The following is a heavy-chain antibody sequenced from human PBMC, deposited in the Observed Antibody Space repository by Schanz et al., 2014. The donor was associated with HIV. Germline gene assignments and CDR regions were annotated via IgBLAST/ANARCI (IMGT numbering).Heavy chain of an antibody. V-gene: IGHV3-21*01. J-gene: IGHJ6*02. D-gene: IGHD1-1*01. Sequence: EVQLLESGGGLVEPGESLRLSCAVSGFTFSSHAMTWVRQAPGKGLEWVSSISTSGYIYYADSVKGRFSISRDSAKNALYLQMNSLRGDDTAVYYCARRDTGTLYYYYHYGMDVWGQGTTVTVSS. CDR2: ISTSGYI. CDR1: GFTFSSHA. CDR3: ARRDTGTLYYYYHYGMDV.